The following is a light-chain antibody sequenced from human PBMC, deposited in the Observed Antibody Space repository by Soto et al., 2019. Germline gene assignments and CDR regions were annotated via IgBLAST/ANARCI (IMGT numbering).Light chain of an antibody. J-gene: IGLJ3*02. CDR3: SAYTVRSTLV. CDR1: IRDVGAYNL. CDR2: EVR. Sequence: QSALTQPASVSGSAGQSITISCSGTIRDVGAYNLVSWYQQHPGTAPKLIIYEVRNRPSGISSRFSGSRSGNTASLTISGLQPEDEGDYYCSAYTVRSTLVFGGGTQLTVL. V-gene: IGLV2-14*01.